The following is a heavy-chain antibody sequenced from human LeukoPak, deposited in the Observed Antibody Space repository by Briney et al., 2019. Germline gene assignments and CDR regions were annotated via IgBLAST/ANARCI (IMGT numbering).Heavy chain of an antibody. CDR3: ARDYSTGDYYYYMDV. CDR1: GGSISSYY. D-gene: IGHD1-26*01. J-gene: IGHJ6*03. CDR2: IYTSGST. Sequence: PSETLSLTCTVSGGSISSYYWSWIRQPAGKGLEWIGRIYTSGSTNYNPSLKSRVTMSVDTSKNQFSLKLSSVTAADTAVYYCARDYSTGDYYYYMDVWGKGTTVTISS. V-gene: IGHV4-4*07.